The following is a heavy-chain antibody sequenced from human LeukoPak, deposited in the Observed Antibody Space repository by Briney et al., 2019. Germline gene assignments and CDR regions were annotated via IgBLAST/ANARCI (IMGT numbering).Heavy chain of an antibody. V-gene: IGHV1-18*01. CDR2: ISAYNGNT. J-gene: IGHJ4*02. CDR3: ARDDHGRWLVPGLYDY. D-gene: IGHD6-19*01. Sequence: ASVKVSCKASGYTFTSYGISWVRQAPGQGLEWMGWISAYNGNTNYAQKLQGRVTMTTDTSTSTVYMELRSLRSDDTAVYYCARDDHGRWLVPGLYDYWGQGTLVTVSS. CDR1: GYTFTSYG.